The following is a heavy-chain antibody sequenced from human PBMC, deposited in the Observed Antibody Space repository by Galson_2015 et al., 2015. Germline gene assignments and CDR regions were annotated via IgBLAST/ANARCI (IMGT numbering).Heavy chain of an antibody. D-gene: IGHD1-26*01. CDR3: ARAELVGAAPLY. J-gene: IGHJ4*02. V-gene: IGHV3-30-3*01. CDR2: ISYDGSNK. CDR1: GFTFSSYA. Sequence: LRLSCAASGFTFSSYALHWVRQAPGKGLEWVAVISYDGSNKYYADSVKGRFTISRDNSKNTLYLQMNSLRAEDTAVYYCARAELVGAAPLYWGQGTLVTVSS.